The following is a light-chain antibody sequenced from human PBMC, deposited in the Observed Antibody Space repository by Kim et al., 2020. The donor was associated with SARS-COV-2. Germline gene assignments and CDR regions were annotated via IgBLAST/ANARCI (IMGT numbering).Light chain of an antibody. Sequence: SSELTQDPAVSVALGQTVRITCQGDSLRSYYATWYQQKPRQAPVLVMYGRNSRPSGVPDRFSGSTSGNTASLTISGAQAEDEADFYCQSRDSGGNVVFGGGTQRTVL. J-gene: IGLJ2*01. CDR3: QSRDSGGNVV. CDR1: SLRSYY. V-gene: IGLV3-19*01. CDR2: GRN.